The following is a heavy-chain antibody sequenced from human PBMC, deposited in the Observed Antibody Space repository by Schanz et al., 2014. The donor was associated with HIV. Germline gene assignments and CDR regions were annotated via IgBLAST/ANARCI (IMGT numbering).Heavy chain of an antibody. CDR2: ISGGGGST. J-gene: IGHJ6*02. Sequence: EVQLLESGGGLVQPGGSLRLSCAASGFTFSSYAMSWVRQAPGKGLEWVSVISGGGGSTYYADSVKGRFTISRDNSKNTLHLQMNSLRAEDTAVYYCARRDYGDYYYYYGMDVWGQGTTVTVSS. CDR1: GFTFSSYA. D-gene: IGHD4-17*01. CDR3: ARRDYGDYYYYYGMDV. V-gene: IGHV3-23*01.